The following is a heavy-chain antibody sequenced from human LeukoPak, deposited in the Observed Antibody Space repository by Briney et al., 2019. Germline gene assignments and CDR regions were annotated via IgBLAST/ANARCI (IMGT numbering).Heavy chain of an antibody. D-gene: IGHD3-10*01. CDR2: ISGSGGST. V-gene: IGHV3-23*01. CDR3: AKEETPDYCGSGSYYNGDYFDY. CDR1: GFTFSSYA. J-gene: IGHJ4*02. Sequence: GGSLRLSCAASGFTFSSYAMSWVRQAPGKGLEWVSAISGSGGSTYYADSVKGRFTISRDNSKNTLYLQMNSLRAEDTAVYYCAKEETPDYCGSGSYYNGDYFDYWGQGTLVTVSS.